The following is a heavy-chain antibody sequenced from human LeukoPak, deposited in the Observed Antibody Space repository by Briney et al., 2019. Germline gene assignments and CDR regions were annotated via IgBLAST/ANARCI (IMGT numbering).Heavy chain of an antibody. CDR1: GFTFGDYA. D-gene: IGHD3-10*01. V-gene: IGHV3-49*04. CDR3: ARSNSYYYGSGKSTRFLYYFDY. J-gene: IGHJ4*02. Sequence: GGSLRLSCTASGFTFGDYAMSWVRQAPGKGLEWVGFIRSKAYGGTTEYAASVKGRFTISRDDSKSIAYLQMNSLKTEDTAVYYCARSNSYYYGSGKSTRFLYYFDYWGQGALVTVSS. CDR2: IRSKAYGGTT.